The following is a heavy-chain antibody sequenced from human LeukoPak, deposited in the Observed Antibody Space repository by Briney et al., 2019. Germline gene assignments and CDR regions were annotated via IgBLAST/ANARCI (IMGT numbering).Heavy chain of an antibody. Sequence: SETLSLTCTVSGGSIKSSTDYFWGWIRQPPGKGLEWIGSIFYSGGTYYNPSLKSRVTMSVDTSKNQFSLTLSSVTAADTAVYYCARRDDFNAYWGQGTLVTVSS. D-gene: IGHD2-21*02. J-gene: IGHJ4*02. CDR3: ARRDDFNAY. V-gene: IGHV4-39*01. CDR1: GGSIKSSTDY. CDR2: IFYSGGT.